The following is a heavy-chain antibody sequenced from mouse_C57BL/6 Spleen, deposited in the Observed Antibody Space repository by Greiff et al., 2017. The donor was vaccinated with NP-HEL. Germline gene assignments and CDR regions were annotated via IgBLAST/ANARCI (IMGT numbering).Heavy chain of an antibody. Sequence: QVQLKESGAELVRPGASVTLSCKASGYTFTDYEMHWVKQTPVHGLEWIGAIDPETGGTAYNQKFKGKAILTADKSSSTAYMELRSLTSEDSAVYYCTKAITTVVDAAWFAYWGQGTLVTVSA. CDR1: GYTFTDYE. V-gene: IGHV1-15*01. CDR2: IDPETGGT. D-gene: IGHD1-1*01. J-gene: IGHJ3*01. CDR3: TKAITTVVDAAWFAY.